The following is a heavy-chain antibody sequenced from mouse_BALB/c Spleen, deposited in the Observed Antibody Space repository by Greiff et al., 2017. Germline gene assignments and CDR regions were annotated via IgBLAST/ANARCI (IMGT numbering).Heavy chain of an antibody. CDR2: IWSGGST. CDR3: ARGREFAY. Sequence: VQLKQSGPGLVQPSQSLSITCTVSGFSLTSYGVHWVRQSPGKGLEWLGVIWSGGSTDYNAAFISRLSISKDNSKSQVFFKMNSLQANDTAIYYCARGREFAYWGQGTLVTVSA. V-gene: IGHV2-2*02. CDR1: GFSLTSYG. J-gene: IGHJ3*01.